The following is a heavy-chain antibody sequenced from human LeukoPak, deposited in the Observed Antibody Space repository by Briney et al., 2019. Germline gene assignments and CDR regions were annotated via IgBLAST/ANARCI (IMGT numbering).Heavy chain of an antibody. J-gene: IGHJ4*02. CDR1: GGSISSYY. D-gene: IGHD6-19*01. V-gene: IGHV4-59*08. CDR2: IYYSGST. CDR3: ARHTSSGWKAQFDY. Sequence: PSETLSLTCTVSGGSISSYYWSWIRQPPGKGLEWIGYIYYSGSTNYNPSPKSRVTISVDTSKNQFSLKLSSVTAADTAVYYCARHTSSGWKAQFDYWGQGTLVTVSS.